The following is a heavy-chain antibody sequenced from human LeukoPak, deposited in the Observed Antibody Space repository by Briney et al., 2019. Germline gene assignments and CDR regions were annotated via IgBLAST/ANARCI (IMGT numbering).Heavy chain of an antibody. Sequence: GGSLRLSCAASGFTFSSYWMNWARQAPGKGLEWVANIREDGKVIHYVDSVSGRFTISRDNTKSSLYLQMNSLRGEDTALYYCARDSSPSSGDYYWDAFDSWGQGTLVTVSS. CDR3: ARDSSPSSGDYYWDAFDS. J-gene: IGHJ3*02. V-gene: IGHV3-7*01. CDR1: GFTFSSYW. D-gene: IGHD4-17*01. CDR2: IREDGKVI.